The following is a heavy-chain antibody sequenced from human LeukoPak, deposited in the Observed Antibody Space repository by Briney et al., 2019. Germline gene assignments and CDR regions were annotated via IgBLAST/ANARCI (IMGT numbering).Heavy chain of an antibody. Sequence: GGSLRLSCAASGFTFSSYAMSWVCQAPGKGLEWVSAISGSGGSTYYADSVKGRFTISRDNSKNTLYLQMNSLRAEDTAVYYCAKDSQLSPAFDIWGQGTMVTVSS. V-gene: IGHV3-23*01. CDR2: ISGSGGST. J-gene: IGHJ3*02. CDR1: GFTFSSYA. D-gene: IGHD1-1*01. CDR3: AKDSQLSPAFDI.